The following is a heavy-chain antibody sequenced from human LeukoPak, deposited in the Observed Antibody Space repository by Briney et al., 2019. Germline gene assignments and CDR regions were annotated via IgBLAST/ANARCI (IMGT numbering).Heavy chain of an antibody. D-gene: IGHD5-18*01. CDR2: IIPIFGTA. J-gene: IGHJ4*02. CDR1: GGTFSSYA. Sequence: SVKVSCKASGGTFSSYAISWVRQAPGQGLEWMGGIIPIFGTANYAQKFQGRVTITADESTSTAYMELSSLRSEDTAVYYCTEGGGYSYGYAGFDYWGQGTLVTVSS. V-gene: IGHV1-69*13. CDR3: TEGGGYSYGYAGFDY.